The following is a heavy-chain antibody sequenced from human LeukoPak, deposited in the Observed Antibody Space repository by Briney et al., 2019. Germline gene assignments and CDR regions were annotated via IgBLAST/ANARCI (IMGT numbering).Heavy chain of an antibody. J-gene: IGHJ4*02. CDR1: GGTFSSYA. Sequence: GSSVKVSCKASGGTFSSYAISWVRQAPGQGLDWMGGIIPIYGTANYAQKFQGRVTITADESTSTAYMELSSLRSEDTAVYYCARDSLREVYYYGSGSYYYWGQGTLVTVSS. CDR2: IIPIYGTA. CDR3: ARDSLREVYYYGSGSYYY. D-gene: IGHD3-10*01. V-gene: IGHV1-69*01.